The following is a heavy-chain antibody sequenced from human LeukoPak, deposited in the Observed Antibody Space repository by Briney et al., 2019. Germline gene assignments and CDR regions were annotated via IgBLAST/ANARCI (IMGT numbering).Heavy chain of an antibody. Sequence: TPGGPLRLSCVRAGFPFSDFHMSWIRQAPGRGVEGVSYITSCGGFKYYADSVKGRFSISRDDSKNSVFLQMNSLRVEDTAVYYCARVRPGSSGSYYRTSWGQGTLVTVSS. CDR2: ITSCGGFK. D-gene: IGHD3-22*01. CDR3: ARVRPGSSGSYYRTS. V-gene: IGHV3-11*04. CDR1: GFPFSDFH. J-gene: IGHJ4*02.